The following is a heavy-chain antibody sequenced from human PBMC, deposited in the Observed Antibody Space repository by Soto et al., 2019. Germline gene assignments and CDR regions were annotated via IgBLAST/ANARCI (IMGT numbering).Heavy chain of an antibody. Sequence: PGGSLRLSCAASGFTFGSYGMHWVRQAPGKGLEWVAVIWYDGSNKYYADSVKGRFTISRDNSKNTLYLQMNSLRTEDTAVYYCARDLREGQLVPSDHFYYYYGMDVWGQGTTVXVSS. J-gene: IGHJ6*02. D-gene: IGHD6-6*01. CDR3: ARDLREGQLVPSDHFYYYYGMDV. CDR1: GFTFGSYG. V-gene: IGHV3-33*01. CDR2: IWYDGSNK.